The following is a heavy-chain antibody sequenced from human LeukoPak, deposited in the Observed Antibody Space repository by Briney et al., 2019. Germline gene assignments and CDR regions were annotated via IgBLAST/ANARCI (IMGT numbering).Heavy chain of an antibody. V-gene: IGHV3-30*03. D-gene: IGHD3-10*01. CDR1: GFTFSSFG. CDR2: ISYDGSSK. Sequence: PGRSLRLSCAASGFTFSSFGMHWVRQAPGKGLEWVAGISYDGSSKYYADSVKGRFTISRDNSRNTLYLQMNSLRAEDTAVYYCAGPGAGSYDYFDYWGQGTLVTVSS. CDR3: AGPGAGSYDYFDY. J-gene: IGHJ4*02.